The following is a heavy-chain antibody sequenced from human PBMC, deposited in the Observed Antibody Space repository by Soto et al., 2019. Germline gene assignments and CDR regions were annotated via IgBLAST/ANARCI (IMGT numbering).Heavy chain of an antibody. J-gene: IGHJ3*02. CDR1: GFTFSSYA. D-gene: IGHD3-22*01. V-gene: IGHV3-23*01. CDR2: VSASGGST. Sequence: LRLSCAASGFTFSSYAMSWVRQAPGQGLEWVSSVSASGGSTYYADSVKGRFSISRDNSKNTLYLQMNSLRGEDTAVYYCAKGYYYDSSGYYPHGAFDIWGQGTMVTVSS. CDR3: AKGYYYDSSGYYPHGAFDI.